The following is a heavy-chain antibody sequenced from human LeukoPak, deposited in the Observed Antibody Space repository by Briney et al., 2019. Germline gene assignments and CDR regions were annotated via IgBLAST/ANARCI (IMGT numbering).Heavy chain of an antibody. V-gene: IGHV1-2*02. Sequence: ASVKVSCKASGYTFTGYYMHWVRQAPGQGLEWMGWINPNSGGTNYAQKFQGRVTMTRDTSISTAYMELSRLRSDDTAVYYCAREAARLYYYYGMDVWGQGTTVTVSS. CDR2: INPNSGGT. CDR3: AREAARLYYYYGMDV. CDR1: GYTFTGYY. D-gene: IGHD6-6*01. J-gene: IGHJ6*02.